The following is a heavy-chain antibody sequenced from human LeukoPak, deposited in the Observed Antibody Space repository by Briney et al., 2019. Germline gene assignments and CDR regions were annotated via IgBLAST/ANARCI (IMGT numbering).Heavy chain of an antibody. V-gene: IGHV3-30-3*01. CDR3: ARDLAARPLDYYYGMDV. D-gene: IGHD6-6*01. CDR1: GFIFSSYD. CDR2: ISYDGSNK. Sequence: PGRSLRLSCAASGFIFSSYDMHWVRQAPGKGLEWVAVISYDGSNKYYADSVKGRFTISRDNSKNTLYLQMNSLRAEDTAVYYCARDLAARPLDYYYGMDVWGQGTTVTVSS. J-gene: IGHJ6*02.